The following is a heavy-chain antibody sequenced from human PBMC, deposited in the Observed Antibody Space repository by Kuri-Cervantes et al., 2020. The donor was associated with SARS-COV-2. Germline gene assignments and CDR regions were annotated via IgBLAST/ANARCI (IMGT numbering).Heavy chain of an antibody. CDR3: ARGDYYDSSGYYFRFFDY. CDR2: IYYSGST. D-gene: IGHD3-22*01. J-gene: IGHJ4*02. V-gene: IGHV4-59*01. Sequence: SEPLSLTCNLSGGSISSYYWGWIRQPPGKGREWIGYIYYSGSTNYNPSLKSRVTISVDTSKNQFSLKLSSVTAADTAVYYCARGDYYDSSGYYFRFFDYWGQGTLVTVSS. CDR1: GGSISSYY.